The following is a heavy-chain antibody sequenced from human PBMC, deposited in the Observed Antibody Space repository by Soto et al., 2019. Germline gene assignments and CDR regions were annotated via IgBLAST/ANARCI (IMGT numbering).Heavy chain of an antibody. CDR3: AKTAGPCDY. CDR1: GFTFSSYG. CDR2: ISYDGSNK. J-gene: IGHJ4*02. Sequence: QVQLVESGGGVVQPGRSLRLSCAASGFTFSSYGMHWVRQAPGKGLEWVAVISYDGSNKYYADSVKGRLTISRDNSKNTLYLQMNSLRAEDTAVYYCAKTAGPCDYWGQGTLVTVSS. D-gene: IGHD6-13*01. V-gene: IGHV3-30*18.